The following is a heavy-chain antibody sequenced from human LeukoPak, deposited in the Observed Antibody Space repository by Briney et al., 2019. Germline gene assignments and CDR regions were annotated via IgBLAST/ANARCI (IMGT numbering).Heavy chain of an antibody. Sequence: GESLKISCKGSGYNFTNYWISWVRQMPGKGLEWMGTIDPSDSYNNYSPSFQGHVTISADKSISTAYLQWTSLKASDTAMYYCARHPAGYCTSTTCPWYFDYWGQGTLVTVSS. V-gene: IGHV5-10-1*01. CDR1: GYNFTNYW. CDR2: IDPSDSYN. CDR3: ARHPAGYCTSTTCPWYFDY. D-gene: IGHD2-2*01. J-gene: IGHJ4*02.